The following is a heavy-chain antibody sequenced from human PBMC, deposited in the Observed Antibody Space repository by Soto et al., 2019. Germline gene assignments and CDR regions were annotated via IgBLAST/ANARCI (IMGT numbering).Heavy chain of an antibody. CDR1: GFTFSSYG. D-gene: IGHD4-17*01. J-gene: IGHJ4*02. CDR2: IWYDGSNK. CDR3: ARDWGYGDHRILDY. Sequence: QVQLVESGGGVVQPGRSLRLSCAASGFTFSSYGMHWVRQAPGKGLEWVAVIWYDGSNKYYAASVKGRFTISRDNSKNTLYLQMNSLRAEDTAVYYCARDWGYGDHRILDYWGQGTLVTVSS. V-gene: IGHV3-33*01.